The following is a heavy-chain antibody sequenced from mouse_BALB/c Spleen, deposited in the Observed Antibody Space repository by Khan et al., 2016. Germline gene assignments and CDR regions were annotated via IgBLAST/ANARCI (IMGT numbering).Heavy chain of an antibody. J-gene: IGHJ3*01. CDR1: GFTFSSYG. V-gene: IGHV5-6*01. D-gene: IGHD2-1*01. CDR2: ISSGGSYT. Sequence: EVALVESGGDLVKPGGSLKLSCAASGFTFSSYGMSWVRQTPDKRLEWVATISSGGSYTYYPDSVKGRITISRDNAKNTLYLQMSSLKSEDTGMYYCARDGNYWLAYWGQGTLVTVSA. CDR3: ARDGNYWLAY.